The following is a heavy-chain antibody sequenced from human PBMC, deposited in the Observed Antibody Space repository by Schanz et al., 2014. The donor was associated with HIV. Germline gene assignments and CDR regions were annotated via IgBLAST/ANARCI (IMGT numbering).Heavy chain of an antibody. J-gene: IGHJ4*02. D-gene: IGHD3-16*01. CDR3: ARDNWGPDH. CDR2: VHPDGIHA. V-gene: IGHV3-7*01. CDR1: GFTFSSYD. Sequence: VQLVESGGGVVQPGRSLRLSCAASGFTFSSYDIHWVRQAPGKGLEWLANVHPDGIHANMVDSVKGRFIISSDNTKNSVYLQMNSLTVEDTAVYFCARDNWGPDHWGQGTLVTVSS.